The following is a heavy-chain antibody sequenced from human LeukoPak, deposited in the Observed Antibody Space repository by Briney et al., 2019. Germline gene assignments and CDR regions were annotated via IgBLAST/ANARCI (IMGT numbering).Heavy chain of an antibody. D-gene: IGHD4-17*01. CDR1: GGSFSGYY. V-gene: IGHV4-34*01. J-gene: IGHJ4*02. CDR2: INHSGST. CDR3: ARVGGDYVLLDY. Sequence: SETLSLTCAVYGGSFSGYYWSWIRQPPGKGLEWIGEINHSGSTNYNPSLKSRVTISVDTSKNQFSLKLSSVTAADTAVYYCARVGGDYVLLDYWGQGTLVTVSS.